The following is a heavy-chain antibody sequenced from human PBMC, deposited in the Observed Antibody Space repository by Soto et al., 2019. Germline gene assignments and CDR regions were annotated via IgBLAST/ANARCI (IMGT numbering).Heavy chain of an antibody. Sequence: QVQLVQSGAEVKKPGASVKVSCKASGYTFTSYGISWVRQAPGQGLEWMGWISACNGNTNYAQKLQGRVTMTTDTSTSTAYMELRSVRSDDTAVYYCAREGQQLVLGYYYCGMDVWGQGTTVTVSS. CDR1: GYTFTSYG. CDR2: ISACNGNT. CDR3: AREGQQLVLGYYYCGMDV. D-gene: IGHD6-13*01. V-gene: IGHV1-18*04. J-gene: IGHJ6*02.